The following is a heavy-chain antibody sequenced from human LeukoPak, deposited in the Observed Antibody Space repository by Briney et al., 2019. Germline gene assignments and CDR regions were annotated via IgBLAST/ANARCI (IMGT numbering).Heavy chain of an antibody. J-gene: IGHJ4*02. Sequence: SETLSLTCTVSGVSISSNYRSWIRQPPGKGLEWNGLEWIGYIHANGDTTYNPSLNSRVTLSLASSRSQLSLNLRSLTAADTALYFCAGYDHSNYLAYWGQGILVTFSS. V-gene: IGHV4-4*08. CDR1: GVSISSNY. CDR2: IHANGDT. D-gene: IGHD4-11*01. CDR3: AGYDHSNYLAY.